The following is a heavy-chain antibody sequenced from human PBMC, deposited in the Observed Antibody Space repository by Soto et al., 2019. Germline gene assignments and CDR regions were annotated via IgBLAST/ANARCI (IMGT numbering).Heavy chain of an antibody. CDR2: IYPSDSDT. V-gene: IGHV5-51*01. CDR3: ARHGFYGDYSSNYFDP. Sequence: PGEPLKISCKGSGYSFTNYWIAWVRQMPGKGLEYMGIIYPSDSDTRYSPSFQGQVTISADKSISTAYLQWSSLKASDTAIYYCARHGFYGDYSSNYFDPWGQGTLVTSPQ. J-gene: IGHJ5*02. D-gene: IGHD4-17*01. CDR1: GYSFTNYW.